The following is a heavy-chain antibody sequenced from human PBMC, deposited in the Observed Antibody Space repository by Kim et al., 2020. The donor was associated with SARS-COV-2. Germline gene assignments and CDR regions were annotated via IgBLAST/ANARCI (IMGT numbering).Heavy chain of an antibody. CDR3: AICRGSLLWVHAFDI. CDR1: GGSISSSNW. CDR2: IYHSGST. J-gene: IGHJ3*02. D-gene: IGHD2-2*01. V-gene: IGHV4-4*02. Sequence: SETLSLTCAVSGGSISSSNWWSWVRQPPGKGLEWIGEIYHSGSTNYNPSLKSRVTISVDKSKNQFSLKLSSVTAADTAVYYCAICRGSLLWVHAFDIWGQGTMVTVSS.